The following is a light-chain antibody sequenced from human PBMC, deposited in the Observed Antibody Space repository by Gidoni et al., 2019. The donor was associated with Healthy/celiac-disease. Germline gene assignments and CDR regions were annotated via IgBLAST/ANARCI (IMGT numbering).Light chain of an antibody. CDR3: QQYGSSPQT. CDR1: QSVSSSY. V-gene: IGKV3-20*01. CDR2: GAS. Sequence: DIVLPPSPGTLSLSPGARATLSCRASQSVSSSYLAWYQQKPGQAPRLLIYGASSRATGIPDRFSGSGSGTDFTLTISRLEPEDFAVYYCQQYGSSPQTFGQGTKVEIK. J-gene: IGKJ1*01.